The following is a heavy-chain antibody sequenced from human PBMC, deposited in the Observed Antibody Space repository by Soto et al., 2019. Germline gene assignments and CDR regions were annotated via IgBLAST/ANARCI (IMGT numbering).Heavy chain of an antibody. V-gene: IGHV4-39*01. J-gene: IGHJ4*02. Sequence: SSETLSLTCSVSGGFVSSSSYSWGWIRQSPGKGLEWIGTMYSSENTYYNPSLLSRVTISVDTSKNQFSLKLSSVTAADTAVYYCARWASTGHFDYWGQGTLVTVSS. CDR2: MYSSENT. D-gene: IGHD1-1*01. CDR1: GGFVSSSSYS. CDR3: ARWASTGHFDY.